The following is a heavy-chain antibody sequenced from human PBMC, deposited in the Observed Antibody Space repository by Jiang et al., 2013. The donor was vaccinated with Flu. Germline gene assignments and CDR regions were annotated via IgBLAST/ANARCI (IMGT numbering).Heavy chain of an antibody. D-gene: IGHD6-19*01. V-gene: IGHV1-3*01. CDR2: INAGNGNT. J-gene: IGHJ6*02. CDR1: GYTFTSYA. CDR3: ARIAVAGTMMDV. Sequence: SGAEVKKPGASVKVSCKASGYTFTSYAMHWVRQAPGQRLEWMGWINAGNGNTKYSQKFQGRVTITRDTSASTAYMELSSLRSEDTAVYYCARIAVAGTMMDVWGQGTTVTVSS.